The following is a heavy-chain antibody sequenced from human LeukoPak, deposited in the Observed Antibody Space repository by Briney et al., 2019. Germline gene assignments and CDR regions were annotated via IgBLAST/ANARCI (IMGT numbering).Heavy chain of an antibody. V-gene: IGHV4-34*01. Sequence: SETLSLTCAVYGGSFSGYYWSWIRQPPGKGLEWIGEINRSGSTNYNPSLKSRVTISVDTSKNQFSLKLSSVTAADTAVYYCASPATVGAFDIWGQGTMVTVSS. D-gene: IGHD4-23*01. CDR3: ASPATVGAFDI. CDR2: INRSGST. J-gene: IGHJ3*02. CDR1: GGSFSGYY.